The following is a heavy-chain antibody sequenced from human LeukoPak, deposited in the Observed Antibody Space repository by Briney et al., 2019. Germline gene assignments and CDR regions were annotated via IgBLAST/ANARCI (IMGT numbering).Heavy chain of an antibody. J-gene: IGHJ5*02. D-gene: IGHD2-15*01. CDR3: ARGVGSSWLDP. CDR1: GYTFTAYY. Sequence: ASETVSCKASGYTFTAYYIHWVRQAPGQGLEWMGWMHPVSGGTNYAQRFQGRVTMTRDSSISTAYMQLSSLRSDDTADTAVYYCARGVGSSWLDPWGQGTLVTVSS. V-gene: IGHV1-2*02. CDR2: MHPVSGGT.